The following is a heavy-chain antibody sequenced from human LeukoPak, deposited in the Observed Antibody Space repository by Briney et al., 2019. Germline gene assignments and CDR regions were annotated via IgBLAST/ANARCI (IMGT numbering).Heavy chain of an antibody. CDR1: GYTFTGYY. D-gene: IGHD1-1*01. V-gene: IGHV1-2*02. CDR2: INPNSGGT. CDR3: ARDSRNWSRFFT. Sequence: ASVKVSCKASGYTFTGYYMHWLRQAPGQGLEWMGWINPNSGGTNYAQKFQGRVTMTRDTSISTAYMELSRLRSDDTAAYYCARDSRNWSRFFTWGQGTLVTVSS. J-gene: IGHJ4*02.